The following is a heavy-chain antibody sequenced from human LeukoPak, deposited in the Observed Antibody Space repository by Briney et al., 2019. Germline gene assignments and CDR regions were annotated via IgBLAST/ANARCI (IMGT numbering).Heavy chain of an antibody. CDR2: IIPIFGTA. J-gene: IGHJ6*04. CDR1: GGTFSSYA. D-gene: IGHD5-12*01. CDR3: ARVETDKVATTGLYYYGMDV. V-gene: IGHV1-69*13. Sequence: ASVKVSCKASGGTFSSYAISWVRQAPGQGLEWMGVIIPIFGTANYAQKFQGRVTITADESTSTAYMELSSLRSEDTAVYYCARVETDKVATTGLYYYGMDVWGKGTTVTVSS.